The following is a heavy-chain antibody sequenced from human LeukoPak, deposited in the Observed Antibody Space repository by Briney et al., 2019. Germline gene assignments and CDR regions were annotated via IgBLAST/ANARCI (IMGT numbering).Heavy chain of an antibody. Sequence: ASVNDSCKSSGYTFTNYSIRWVQQPPGQRLELMGCISRYNGNTNYAQKLQGRVTMTTDTSTSTACMELRSLRSDDTAVYYCARCAQPYHYYSMDVWGKGTTVTISS. CDR2: ISRYNGNT. CDR3: ARCAQPYHYYSMDV. V-gene: IGHV1-18*01. J-gene: IGHJ6*03. CDR1: GYTFTNYS.